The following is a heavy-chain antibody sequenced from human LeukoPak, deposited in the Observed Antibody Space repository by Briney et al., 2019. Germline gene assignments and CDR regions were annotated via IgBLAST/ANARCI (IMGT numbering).Heavy chain of an antibody. CDR3: ARDYYGSGSYSTDC. CDR2: INPNNGAT. J-gene: IGHJ4*02. D-gene: IGHD3-10*01. Sequence: IHXXXQAPGQGLEWMGWINPNNGATNYAQEFQGRVTMTRDTSIGTAYMELSRLKSDDTALYYCARDYYGSGSYSTDCWGQGTLVTVSS. V-gene: IGHV1-2*02.